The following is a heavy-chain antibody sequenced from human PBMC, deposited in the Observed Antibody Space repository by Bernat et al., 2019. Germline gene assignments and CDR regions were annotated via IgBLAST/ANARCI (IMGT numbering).Heavy chain of an antibody. CDR3: ARDLNHYTAANYYYYYGMDV. Sequence: EVQLVESGGGLVKPGGSLRLPCAASGFTFSSYSMNWVRQAPGKGLEWVSSISSSSSYIYYADSVKGRFTISRDNANKSLYQQMNSLRDEDTAVYYCARDLNHYTAANYYYYYGMDVWGQGTTVTVSS. V-gene: IGHV3-21*01. CDR1: GFTFSSYS. J-gene: IGHJ6*02. CDR2: ISSSSSYI. D-gene: IGHD1-14*01.